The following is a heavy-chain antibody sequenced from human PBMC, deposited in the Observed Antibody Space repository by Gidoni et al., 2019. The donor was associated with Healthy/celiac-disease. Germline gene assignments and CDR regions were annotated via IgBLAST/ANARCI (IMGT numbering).Heavy chain of an antibody. Sequence: EVQLVQSGAEVKKHGESLKISCKGSGYSFTSYWIGWVRQMPGKCREWMGIIYPGDSDTRYSPSSQAQVPISANKSIITAYLQWSSLKASDTALYYCARRGDYYGSGSYSADGQADYWGQGTLVTVSS. CDR3: ARRGDYYGSGSYSADGQADY. CDR1: GYSFTSYW. D-gene: IGHD3-10*01. J-gene: IGHJ4*02. V-gene: IGHV5-51*01. CDR2: IYPGDSDT.